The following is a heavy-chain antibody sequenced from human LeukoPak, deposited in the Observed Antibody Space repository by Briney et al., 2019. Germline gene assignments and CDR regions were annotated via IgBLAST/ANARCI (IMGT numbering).Heavy chain of an antibody. J-gene: IGHJ5*02. D-gene: IGHD2-21*01. CDR1: GYSFTDYY. CDR3: ARADRLHGGPYLIGP. V-gene: IGHV1-2*02. CDR2: INPNSGGT. Sequence: AAVTVSCKTSGYSFTDYYMHWVRQAPGQGLEGMGWINPNSGGTNSAQKFQGRVTMTRDTSITTVYMEVSWLTSDDTAIYYCARADRLHGGPYLIGPWGQGTLVTVSS.